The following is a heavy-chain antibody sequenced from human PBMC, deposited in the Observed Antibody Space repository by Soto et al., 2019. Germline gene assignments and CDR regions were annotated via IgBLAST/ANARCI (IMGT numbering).Heavy chain of an antibody. CDR1: GFTFSSYG. CDR3: ARDQVAARPSPGGCGYYYYGMDV. J-gene: IGHJ6*02. V-gene: IGHV3-33*01. Sequence: QVQLVESGGGVVQPGRSLRLSCAASGFTFSSYGMHWVRQAPGKGLEWVAVIWYDGSNNYYADSVKGRFTISRDNSKNTLYLQMNSLSAEDTAVYYCARDQVAARPSPGGCGYYYYGMDVWGQGTTVTVSS. D-gene: IGHD6-6*01. CDR2: IWYDGSNN.